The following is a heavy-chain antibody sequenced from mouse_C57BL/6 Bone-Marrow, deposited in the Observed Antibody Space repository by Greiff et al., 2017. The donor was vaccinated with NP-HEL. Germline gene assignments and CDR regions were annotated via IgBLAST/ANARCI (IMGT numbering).Heavy chain of an antibody. CDR1: GYTFTSYW. Sequence: QVQLQQPGAELVKPGASVKLSCKASGYTFTSYWMHWVKQRPGQGLEWIGMIHPNSGSTNYNEKFKSKATLTVDKASSTAYMQLSSLTSEDSAVYYCARDLLLRVFRYFDVWGTGTTVTVSS. D-gene: IGHD1-1*01. J-gene: IGHJ1*03. V-gene: IGHV1-64*01. CDR2: IHPNSGST. CDR3: ARDLLLRVFRYFDV.